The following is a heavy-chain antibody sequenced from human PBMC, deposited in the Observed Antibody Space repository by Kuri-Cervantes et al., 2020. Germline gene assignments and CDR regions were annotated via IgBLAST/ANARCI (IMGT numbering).Heavy chain of an antibody. CDR2: IDWDDDK. Sequence: SGPTLVKPTQTLTLTCTFSGFSLNTRGMRVSWIRQPPGKALEWLARIDWDDDKHYSPSLKSRLTITKDTSKNQVVLTMTNMDPVDTATYYCAHRRSIELAFDYWGQGTLVTVSS. V-gene: IGHV2-5*08. J-gene: IGHJ4*02. CDR3: AHRRSIELAFDY. CDR1: GFSLNTRGMR. D-gene: IGHD6-6*01.